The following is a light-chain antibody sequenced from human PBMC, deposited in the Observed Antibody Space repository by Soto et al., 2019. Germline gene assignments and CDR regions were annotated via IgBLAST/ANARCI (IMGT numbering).Light chain of an antibody. J-gene: IGLJ2*01. CDR3: SSYTSSSTLVV. Sequence: QSALTQPASVSGSPGQSITISCTGTSSDVGGYNYVSWYQQHPGKAPKLMIYEVSNRPSGVSNRFSGSKSGNTASLTISGLQAEDEADYYCSSYTSSSTLVVFGGGTKADRP. CDR2: EVS. V-gene: IGLV2-14*01. CDR1: SSDVGGYNY.